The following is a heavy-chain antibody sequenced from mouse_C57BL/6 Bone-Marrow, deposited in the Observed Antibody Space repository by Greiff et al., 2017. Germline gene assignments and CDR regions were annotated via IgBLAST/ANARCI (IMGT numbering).Heavy chain of an antibody. Sequence: EVKLQESGGGLVQSGRSLRLSCATSGFTFSDFYMEWVRQAPGKGLEWIAASRNKANDYTTEYSASVKGRFIVSRDTSQSILYLQMNALRAEDTAIYYCARGYDLDYWGQGTTLTVSS. V-gene: IGHV7-1*01. CDR1: GFTFSDFY. J-gene: IGHJ2*01. CDR3: ARGYDLDY. CDR2: SRNKANDYTT. D-gene: IGHD2-3*01.